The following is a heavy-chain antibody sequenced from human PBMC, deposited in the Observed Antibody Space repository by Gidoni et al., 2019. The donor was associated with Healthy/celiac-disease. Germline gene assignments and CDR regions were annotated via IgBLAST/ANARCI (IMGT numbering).Heavy chain of an antibody. CDR2: IWYDGSNK. CDR1: GFTFSSYG. Sequence: QVQLVESGGGVVQPGRSLRLSCAASGFTFSSYGMHWVRQAPGKGLEWVAVIWYDGSNKYYADSVKGRFTISRDNSKNTLYLQMNSLRAEDTAVYYCAREDIAVAGNTGLRFDPWGQGTLVTVSS. CDR3: AREDIAVAGNTGLRFDP. J-gene: IGHJ5*02. D-gene: IGHD6-19*01. V-gene: IGHV3-33*01.